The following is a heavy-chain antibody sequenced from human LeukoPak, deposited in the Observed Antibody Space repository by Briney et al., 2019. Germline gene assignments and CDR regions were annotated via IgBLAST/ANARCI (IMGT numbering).Heavy chain of an antibody. V-gene: IGHV1-46*01. Sequence: ASVKVSCKASGYTFTSYDINWVRQAPGQGLEWMGIINPSGGSTSYAQKFQGRVTMTRDTSTSTVYMELSSLRSEDTAVYYCARPNYDILTGYYIPLDYWGQGTLVTVSS. CDR2: INPSGGST. CDR1: GYTFTSYD. CDR3: ARPNYDILTGYYIPLDY. D-gene: IGHD3-9*01. J-gene: IGHJ4*02.